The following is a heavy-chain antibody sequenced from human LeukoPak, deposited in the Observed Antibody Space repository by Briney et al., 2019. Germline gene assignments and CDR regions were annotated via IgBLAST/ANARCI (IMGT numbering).Heavy chain of an antibody. J-gene: IGHJ4*02. Sequence: GGSLRLSCAASGFTFSGYSLTWVRQAPGKGLEWVSSISNTGSYTYYLDSVKGRFTISRDNAKNSTFLQMNSLRAEDTAVYYCAKDLGIAVAGYFDYWGQGTLVTVSS. CDR1: GFTFSGYS. CDR3: AKDLGIAVAGYFDY. V-gene: IGHV3-21*04. CDR2: ISNTGSYT. D-gene: IGHD6-19*01.